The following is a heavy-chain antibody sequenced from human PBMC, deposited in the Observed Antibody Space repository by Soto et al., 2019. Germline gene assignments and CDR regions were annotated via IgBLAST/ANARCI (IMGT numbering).Heavy chain of an antibody. J-gene: IGHJ4*02. D-gene: IGHD3-22*01. CDR2: VFHSGNT. CDR1: GGSIRGGDYF. V-gene: IGHV4-30-4*01. Sequence: QVQLRESGPGLVRPSQTLSLTCTVSGGSIRGGDYFWSWIRQPPGKGLEWIGYVFHSGNTYYNPSLASRLTISVDTSKNQFSLKLNSATAADTAVYFCARDATMIDTDGYYYYFDSWGQGTLVTVSS. CDR3: ARDATMIDTDGYYYYFDS.